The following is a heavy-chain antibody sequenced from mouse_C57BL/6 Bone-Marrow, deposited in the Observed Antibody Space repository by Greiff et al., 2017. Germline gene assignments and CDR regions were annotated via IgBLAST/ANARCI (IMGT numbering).Heavy chain of an antibody. CDR1: GYTFTGYW. CDR2: ILPVSGST. V-gene: IGHV1-9*01. CDR3: ASLGSSSYYYAMDY. J-gene: IGHJ4*01. Sequence: VQLQQSGAELMKPGASVKLSCKATGYTFTGYWIEWVKQRPGHGLAWIGEILPVSGSTNYNEKFKGKATFTADTSSNTAYMQLSSLTPEDSAIYYCASLGSSSYYYAMDYWGQGTSVTVSS. D-gene: IGHD1-1*01.